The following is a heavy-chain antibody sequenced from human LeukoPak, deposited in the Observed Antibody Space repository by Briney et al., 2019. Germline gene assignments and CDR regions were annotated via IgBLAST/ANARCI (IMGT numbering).Heavy chain of an antibody. J-gene: IGHJ3*01. CDR1: GFTFSSYW. CDR3: ARPGSRD. V-gene: IGHV3-7*01. Sequence: GGSLRLSCAASGFTFSSYWISWVRQAPGKGLEWVANIKQDGSEKYYVDSVKGRFTISRDNAKNSLYLQMNSLRAEDTAVYYCARPGSRDWGQGTMVTVSS. CDR2: IKQDGSEK. D-gene: IGHD7-27*01.